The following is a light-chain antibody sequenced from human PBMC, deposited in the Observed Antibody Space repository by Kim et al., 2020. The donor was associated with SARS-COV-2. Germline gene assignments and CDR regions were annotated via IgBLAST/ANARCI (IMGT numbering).Light chain of an antibody. V-gene: IGLV3-1*01. CDR1: KLGEKY. CDR2: QDN. CDR3: QAWDSNIVV. J-gene: IGLJ2*01. Sequence: SVSPGQTASITCSGDKLGEKYACWYQHKPGQSPVLVVFQDNKRPSGIPERFSGSNSGNTATLTISGTQAMDEADYYCQAWDSNIVVFGGGTKLTVL.